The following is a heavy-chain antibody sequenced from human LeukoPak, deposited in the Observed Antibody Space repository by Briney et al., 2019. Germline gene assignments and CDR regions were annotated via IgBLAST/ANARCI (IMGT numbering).Heavy chain of an antibody. CDR3: ARTKVVPAATLYYFDY. CDR1: GGSISSYY. D-gene: IGHD2-2*01. CDR2: IYYSGST. V-gene: IGHV4-59*08. J-gene: IGHJ4*02. Sequence: PSETLSLTCTVSGGSISSYYWGWIRQPPGKGLEWIGYIYYSGSTYYNPSLKSRVTISVDTSKNQFSLKLSSVTAADTAVYYCARTKVVPAATLYYFDYWGQGTLVTVSS.